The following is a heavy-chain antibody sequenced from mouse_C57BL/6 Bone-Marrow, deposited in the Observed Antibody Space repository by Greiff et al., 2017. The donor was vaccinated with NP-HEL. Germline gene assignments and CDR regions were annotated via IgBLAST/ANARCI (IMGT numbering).Heavy chain of an antibody. D-gene: IGHD2-3*01. Sequence: VQLQQSGAELVRPGTSVKMSCKASGYTFTNYWIGWAKQRPGHGLEWIGDIYPGGGYTNYNEKFKGKATLTADKSSSTAYMQFSSLTSEDAAIYYCARWLLRAMDYWGQGTSVTVSS. CDR1: GYTFTNYW. J-gene: IGHJ4*01. CDR3: ARWLLRAMDY. CDR2: IYPGGGYT. V-gene: IGHV1-63*01.